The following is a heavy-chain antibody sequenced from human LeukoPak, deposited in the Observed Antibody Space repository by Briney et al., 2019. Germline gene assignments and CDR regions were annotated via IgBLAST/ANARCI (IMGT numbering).Heavy chain of an antibody. Sequence: PGRSLRLSCAASGFTFSSYGMHWVRQAPGKGLEWVAVIWYDGSNKYYADSVKGRFTISRDNSKNTLYLQMNSLRAEDTAVYYCASIPYGSGSYDLDYWGQGTLVTVSS. J-gene: IGHJ4*02. CDR1: GFTFSSYG. CDR2: IWYDGSNK. D-gene: IGHD3-10*01. V-gene: IGHV3-33*01. CDR3: ASIPYGSGSYDLDY.